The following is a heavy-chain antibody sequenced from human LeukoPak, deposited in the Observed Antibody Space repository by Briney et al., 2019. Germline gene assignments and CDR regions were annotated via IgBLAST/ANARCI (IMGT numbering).Heavy chain of an antibody. D-gene: IGHD3-3*02. CDR1: GFTFSSRW. Sequence: AGSLTLTCTVSGFTFSSRWMHWVRQAPGKGLEWVALIKNDGSTTNYANSVKGRFTASRDDAKNTMYLQMSILRAEDTAVYDCRPRAYISTWGPGTLGTVSS. CDR3: RPRAYIST. CDR2: IKNDGSTT. J-gene: IGHJ5*02. V-gene: IGHV3-74*01.